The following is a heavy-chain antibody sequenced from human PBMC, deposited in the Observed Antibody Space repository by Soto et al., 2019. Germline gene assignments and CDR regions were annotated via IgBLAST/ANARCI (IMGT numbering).Heavy chain of an antibody. J-gene: IGHJ6*02. CDR3: ASPSTPYYYYGMDV. CDR2: IYYSGST. V-gene: IGHV4-39*01. Sequence: SETLSLTCTVSGGSISSSSYYWGWIRQPPGKGLEWIGSIYYSGSTYYNPSLKSRVTISVDTSKNQFSLKLSSVAAADTAVYYCASPSTPYYYYGMDVWGQRTTVTVSS. CDR1: GGSISSSSYY.